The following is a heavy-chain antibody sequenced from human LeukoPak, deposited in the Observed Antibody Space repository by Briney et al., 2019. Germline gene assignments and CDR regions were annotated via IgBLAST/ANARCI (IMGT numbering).Heavy chain of an antibody. CDR3: VRAFRSYDSGSNYLHFVS. J-gene: IGHJ4*02. CDR1: GFTFSAYA. Sequence: GGSQRLSCAASGFTFSAYAMSWVRQAPGKGLEWVSTLSGSGTTTHYADSVKGRFTISRDTSKDTVYLQMDSLRVEDTAVYYCVRAFRSYDSGSNYLHFVSWGQGTLVSVSS. CDR2: LSGSGTTT. V-gene: IGHV3-23*01. D-gene: IGHD1-26*01.